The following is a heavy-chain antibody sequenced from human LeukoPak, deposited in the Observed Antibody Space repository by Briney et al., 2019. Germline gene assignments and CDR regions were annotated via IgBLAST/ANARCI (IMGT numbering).Heavy chain of an antibody. D-gene: IGHD6-13*01. CDR2: ISSDGSTT. CDR3: TRETEYSTAGMRY. V-gene: IGHV3-74*01. CDR1: GFTFSNYW. J-gene: IGHJ4*02. Sequence: PGGSLRLSCAASGFTFSNYWMHWVRQAPGRGLVWVSRISSDGSTTTYADSVKGRFTISRDNAKNTLYLQMNSLRAEDTALYYCTRETEYSTAGMRYWGQGSLVTVSA.